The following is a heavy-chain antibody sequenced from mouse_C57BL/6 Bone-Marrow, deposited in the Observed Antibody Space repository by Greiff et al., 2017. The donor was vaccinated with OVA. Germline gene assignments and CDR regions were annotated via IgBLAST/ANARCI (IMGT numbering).Heavy chain of an antibody. CDR2: ISSGGSYT. CDR1: GFTFSSYG. V-gene: IGHV5-6*01. J-gene: IGHJ3*01. Sequence: EVMLVESGGDLVKPGGSLKLSCAASGFTFSSYGMSWVRQTPDKRLEWVATISSGGSYTYYPDSVKGRFTISRDNAKNTLYLQMSRLKSEDTAMYYCARLRFAYWGQGTLVTVSA. CDR3: ARLRFAY.